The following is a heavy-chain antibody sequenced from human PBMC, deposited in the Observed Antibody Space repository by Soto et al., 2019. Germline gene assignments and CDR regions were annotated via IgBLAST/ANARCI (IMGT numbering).Heavy chain of an antibody. CDR1: GYTFTSYD. D-gene: IGHD6-13*01. J-gene: IGHJ4*02. CDR3: ALVRGYSSSWFDY. CDR2: MNPNSGNT. V-gene: IGHV1-8*01. Sequence: GASVKVSCKASGYTFTSYDINWVQQATGQGLEWMGWMNPNSGNTGYAQKFQGRVTMTRNTSISTAYMELSSLRSEDTAVYYCALVRGYSSSWFDYWGQGTLVTVSS.